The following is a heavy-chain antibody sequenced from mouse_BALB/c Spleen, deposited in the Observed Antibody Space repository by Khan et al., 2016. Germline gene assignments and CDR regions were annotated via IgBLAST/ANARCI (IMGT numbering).Heavy chain of an antibody. V-gene: IGHV4-1*02. Sequence: EVQLVESGGGLVQPGGSLKLSCAASGFDFSRYWMSWVRQAPGKGLEWIGEINPDSTTINCTPSLKDKFIISRDNAKNTLYLQMSKVKSEDKALFSCSRLLSSSFSSSFDSLGQVTSVTVSS. D-gene: IGHD2-10*01. CDR1: GFDFSRYW. CDR3: SRLLSSSFSSSFDS. J-gene: IGHJ4*01. CDR2: INPDSTTI.